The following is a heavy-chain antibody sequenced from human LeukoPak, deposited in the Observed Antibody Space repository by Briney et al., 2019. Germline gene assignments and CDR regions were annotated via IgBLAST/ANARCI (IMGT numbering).Heavy chain of an antibody. CDR3: ARDYYDSSGYYPWGY. V-gene: IGHV3-48*03. CDR1: GFTFSSYE. CDR2: ISSSGSTI. J-gene: IGHJ4*02. D-gene: IGHD3-22*01. Sequence: GGSLRLSCAASGFTFSSYEMNWVRPAPGKGLEWVSYISSSGSTIYYADSVKGRFTISRDNAKNSLYLQMNSLRAEDTAVYYCARDYYDSSGYYPWGYWGQGTLVTVSS.